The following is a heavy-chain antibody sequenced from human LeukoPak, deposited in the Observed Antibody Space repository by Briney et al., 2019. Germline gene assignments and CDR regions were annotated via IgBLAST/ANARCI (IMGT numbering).Heavy chain of an antibody. D-gene: IGHD2-2*02. Sequence: PGGSLRLSCAASGFTFRSYAMSWVRQAPGKGLEWVSGISDNGGSTYYADSVKGRFTISRDNSKNTLYLQMNSLRAEDTAVYYCAKSSDILLIPAAIMDYYYYGMDVWGKGTTVTVSS. CDR3: AKSSDILLIPAAIMDYYYYGMDV. V-gene: IGHV3-23*01. J-gene: IGHJ6*04. CDR1: GFTFRSYA. CDR2: ISDNGGST.